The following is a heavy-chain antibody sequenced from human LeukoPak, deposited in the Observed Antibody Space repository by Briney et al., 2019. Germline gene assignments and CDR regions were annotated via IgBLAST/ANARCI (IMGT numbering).Heavy chain of an antibody. CDR2: ISGSGGST. D-gene: IGHD6-19*01. CDR1: GFTFSSYA. J-gene: IGHJ4*02. CDR3: AKVLPSAYYFDY. V-gene: IGHV3-23*01. Sequence: GGSLRLSCAASGFTFSSYAMSWVRQAPGMGLEWVSAISGSGGSTYYADSVKGRFTTSRDNSKNTLYLQMNSLRAEDTAVYYCAKVLPSAYYFDYWGQGTLVTVSS.